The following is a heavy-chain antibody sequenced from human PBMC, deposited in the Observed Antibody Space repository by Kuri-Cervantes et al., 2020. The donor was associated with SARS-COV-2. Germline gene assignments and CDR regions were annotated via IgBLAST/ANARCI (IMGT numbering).Heavy chain of an antibody. CDR1: GFTFSSYW. CDR2: ISWDGGST. J-gene: IGHJ6*03. CDR3: AKDGDCSSTSCYYMDV. D-gene: IGHD2-2*01. V-gene: IGHV3-43D*03. Sequence: GGSLRLSCAASGFTFSSYWMHWVRQAPGKGLEWVSLISWDGGSTYYADSVKGRFTISRDNSKNSLYLQMNSLRAEDTALYYCAKDGDCSSTSCYYMDVWGKGTTVTVSS.